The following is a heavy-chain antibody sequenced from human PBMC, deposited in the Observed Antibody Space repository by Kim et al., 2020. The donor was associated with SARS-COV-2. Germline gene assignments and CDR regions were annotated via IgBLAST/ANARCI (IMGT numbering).Heavy chain of an antibody. V-gene: IGHV3-11*01. D-gene: IGHD3-3*02. CDR1: GFPLSDYY. CDR3: ARSLLAIDDYDL. CDR2: ISAKGGIT. Sequence: GGSLRLSCEASGFPLSDYYMTWIRQAPGKGLEWVSYISAKGGITYYADSVKGRFTVSRDNAKNSLYLQMSSLRADDTAVYYCARSLLAIDDYDLWGQGTLVTVSS. J-gene: IGHJ5*02.